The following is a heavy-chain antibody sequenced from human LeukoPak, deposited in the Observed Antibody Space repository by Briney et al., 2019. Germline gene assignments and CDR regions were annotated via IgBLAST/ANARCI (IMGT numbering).Heavy chain of an antibody. D-gene: IGHD3-10*01. J-gene: IGHJ5*02. CDR3: ATSAPGLWFGELLPVWWFDL. CDR1: GYTLTELS. Sequence: ASVKVSCKVSGYTLTELSMHWVRQAPGTGLEWMRVFDLEDGETIYAQKFQGRVTMTEVTSTDTAYMELSSLRCEDTAVYYCATSAPGLWFGELLPVWWFDLWGQGTLVTVSS. V-gene: IGHV1-24*01. CDR2: FDLEDGET.